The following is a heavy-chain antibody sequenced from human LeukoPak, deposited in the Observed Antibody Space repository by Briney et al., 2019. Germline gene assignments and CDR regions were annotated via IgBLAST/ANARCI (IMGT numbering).Heavy chain of an antibody. CDR1: GYTFIGYY. D-gene: IGHD2-15*01. J-gene: IGHJ4*02. CDR2: INPHSGDT. V-gene: IGHV1-2*02. CDR3: ATVRDIVVGGGPYYFDY. Sequence: GVSVKVSCKASGYTFIGYYLHWVRQAPGQGLEWMGWINPHSGDTNYAQKFQGRVTMTRDTSITTAYMELSRLKSDDTAVYYCATVRDIVVGGGPYYFDYWGQGTLVTVSS.